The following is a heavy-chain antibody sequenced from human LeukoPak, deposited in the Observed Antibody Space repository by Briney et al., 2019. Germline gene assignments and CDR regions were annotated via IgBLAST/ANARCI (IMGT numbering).Heavy chain of an antibody. CDR2: IYYSGST. CDR3: ARHIVATTFFDY. J-gene: IGHJ4*02. D-gene: IGHD5-12*01. V-gene: IGHV4-30-4*01. CDR1: GGSISSGDYY. Sequence: SQTLSLTCTVSGGSISSGDYYWSWIRQPPGKGLEWIGYIYYSGSTYYNPSLKGRVTISVDTSKNQFSLKLSSVTAADTAVYYCARHIVATTFFDYWGQGTLVTVSS.